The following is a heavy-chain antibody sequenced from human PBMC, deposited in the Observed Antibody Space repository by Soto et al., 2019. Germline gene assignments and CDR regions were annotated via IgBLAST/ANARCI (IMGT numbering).Heavy chain of an antibody. CDR1: GGTFNNQP. Sequence: GASVKVSCKASGGTFNNQPITWVRQAPGQGLEWMGGSIPIFGTANYAQKFQGRVTITVDESTTTVYMELSSLRSEDTAVYYCATGRGYNGDDQYYYFHMGVWGQGTTVTVSS. CDR2: SIPIFGTA. D-gene: IGHD5-12*01. J-gene: IGHJ6*02. CDR3: ATGRGYNGDDQYYYFHMGV. V-gene: IGHV1-69*13.